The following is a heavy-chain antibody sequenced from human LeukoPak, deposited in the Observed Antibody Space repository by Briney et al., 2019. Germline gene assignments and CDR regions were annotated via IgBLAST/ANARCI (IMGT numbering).Heavy chain of an antibody. Sequence: PSETLSLTCTVSGGSISSYYWSWIRQPAGKGLEWIGRIYTSGSTNYSPSLKSRVTMSVDTSKNQFSLKLSSVTAADTAVYYCARRRGYCTNGVCYWHAFDIWGQGTMVTVSS. CDR3: ARRRGYCTNGVCYWHAFDI. D-gene: IGHD2-8*01. V-gene: IGHV4-4*07. CDR1: GGSISSYY. CDR2: IYTSGST. J-gene: IGHJ3*02.